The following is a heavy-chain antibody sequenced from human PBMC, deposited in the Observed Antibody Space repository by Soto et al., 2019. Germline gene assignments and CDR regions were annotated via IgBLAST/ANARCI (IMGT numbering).Heavy chain of an antibody. CDR1: GYTLTELS. CDR3: ATLLSDGPAAIRSTWFAP. Sequence: ASVKVSCKGSGYTLTELSMHWVRQAPGKGLEWMGGFDPEDGETIYAQKFQGRVTMTEDTSTDTASMELSSLRSEDTAVYYCATLLSDGPAAIRSTWFAPWGKGPLVTVSS. J-gene: IGHJ5*02. V-gene: IGHV1-24*01. D-gene: IGHD2-2*01. CDR2: FDPEDGET.